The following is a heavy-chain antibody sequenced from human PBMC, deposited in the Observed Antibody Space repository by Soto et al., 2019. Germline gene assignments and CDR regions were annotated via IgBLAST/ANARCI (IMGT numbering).Heavy chain of an antibody. D-gene: IGHD2-2*01. CDR2: FYHSGST. CDR1: GGSVSSGGYS. J-gene: IGHJ6*02. Sequence: SETLSLTCTVSGGSVSSGGYSWSWIRQPPGKGLEWIGYFYHSGSTNYNPSLKSRVTISVDTSKNQFSLKLSSVTAADTAVYYCASHPAAMEVYYGMDVWGQGTTVTV. V-gene: IGHV4-30-2*01. CDR3: ASHPAAMEVYYGMDV.